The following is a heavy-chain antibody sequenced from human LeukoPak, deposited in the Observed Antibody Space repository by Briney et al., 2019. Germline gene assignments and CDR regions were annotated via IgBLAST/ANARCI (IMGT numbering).Heavy chain of an antibody. Sequence: GGSLRLSCAASGFTFSSYWMSWVRQAPGKGLEWVANIKQDGSEKYYVDSVKGRFTISRDNAKNSLYLQMNSLRAEDTAVYYCAKVPAASRYYFDYWGQGTLVTVSS. CDR1: GFTFSSYW. CDR3: AKVPAASRYYFDY. V-gene: IGHV3-7*01. J-gene: IGHJ4*02. D-gene: IGHD2-2*01. CDR2: IKQDGSEK.